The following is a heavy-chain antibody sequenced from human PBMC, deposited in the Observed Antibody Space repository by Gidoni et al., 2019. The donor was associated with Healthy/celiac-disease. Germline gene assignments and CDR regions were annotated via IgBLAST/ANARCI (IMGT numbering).Heavy chain of an antibody. V-gene: IGHV3-21*01. J-gene: IGHJ5*02. CDR1: AFTFSSYS. Sequence: EVQLVESGGGLVKPGGSLRLSCAASAFTFSSYSMNWVRQAPGKGLEWVSSISSSSSYIYYADSVKGRFTISRDNAKNSLYLQMNSLRAEDTAVYYCARSSDILTGYYYRGWFDPWGQGTLVTVSS. CDR3: ARSSDILTGYYYRGWFDP. CDR2: ISSSSSYI. D-gene: IGHD3-9*01.